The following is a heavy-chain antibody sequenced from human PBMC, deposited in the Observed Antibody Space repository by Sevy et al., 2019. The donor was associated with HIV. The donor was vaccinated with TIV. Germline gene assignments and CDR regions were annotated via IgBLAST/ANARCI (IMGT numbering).Heavy chain of an antibody. CDR2: ISSSSYI. J-gene: IGHJ4*02. Sequence: GGSLRLSCAASGFSFSSYSMNWVRQAPGKGLEWASSISSSSYIYYTDSVKGQFTISRDNAKNSLYLQMNSLRAEDTAVYYCARWDADRRWYFDYWGQGTLVTVSS. D-gene: IGHD1-26*01. V-gene: IGHV3-21*01. CDR3: ARWDADRRWYFDY. CDR1: GFSFSSYS.